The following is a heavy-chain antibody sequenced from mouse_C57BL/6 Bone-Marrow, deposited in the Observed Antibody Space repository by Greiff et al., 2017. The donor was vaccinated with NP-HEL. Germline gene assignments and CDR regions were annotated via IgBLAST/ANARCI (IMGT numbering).Heavy chain of an antibody. CDR1: GFTFSNYW. V-gene: IGHV6-3*01. CDR3: TAYYSNYVGFAY. D-gene: IGHD2-5*01. Sequence: VKLVESGGGLVQPGGSMKLSCVASGFTFSNYWMNWVRQSPEKGLEWVAQIRLKSDNYATHYAESVKGRFTISRDDSKSSVYLQMNNLRAEDTGIYYCTAYYSNYVGFAYWGQGTLVTVSA. CDR2: IRLKSDNYAT. J-gene: IGHJ3*01.